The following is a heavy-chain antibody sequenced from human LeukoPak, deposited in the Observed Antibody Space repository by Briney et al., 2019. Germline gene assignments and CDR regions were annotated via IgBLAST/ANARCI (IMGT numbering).Heavy chain of an antibody. J-gene: IGHJ4*02. Sequence: GGSLRLSCAASGFTFTSYWMYWVRQAPGKGLVWVSRINTDGSSTSYADSVKGRSTISRDNAKNTLYLQMNSLRAEDTAVYYCARGIMATINYWGRGTMVTVSS. CDR2: INTDGSST. V-gene: IGHV3-74*01. CDR3: ARGIMATINY. CDR1: GFTFTSYW. D-gene: IGHD5-24*01.